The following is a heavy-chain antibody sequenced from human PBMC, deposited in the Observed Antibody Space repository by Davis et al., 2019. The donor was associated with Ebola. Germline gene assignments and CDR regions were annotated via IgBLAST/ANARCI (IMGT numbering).Heavy chain of an antibody. Sequence: PSETLSLTCTVSAGSISSSSYYRGCIRQRPGRGLEWIGSIYYSGSSYYNPSLKSRVTISVDTSKNQFSLKLSSVTAADTAVYYCARRRRLLGDVKGGSYVGFDYWGQGTLVTVSS. CDR1: AGSISSSSYY. D-gene: IGHD1-26*01. CDR3: ARRRRLLGDVKGGSYVGFDY. V-gene: IGHV4-39*01. J-gene: IGHJ4*02. CDR2: IYYSGSS.